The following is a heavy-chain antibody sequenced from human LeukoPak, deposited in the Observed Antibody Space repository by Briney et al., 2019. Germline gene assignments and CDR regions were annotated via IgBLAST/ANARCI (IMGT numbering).Heavy chain of an antibody. CDR3: ARDRMGIDY. V-gene: IGHV3-7*01. Sequence: GGSLRLSCAVSGFSITNYWMTWVRQAPGKGLEWVANIKGDGSEKYYVDSVKGRFTVSRDNAKNSLYLQMNSLRAEDTAVYYCARDRMGIDYWGQGTLVTVSS. CDR2: IKGDGSEK. J-gene: IGHJ4*02. D-gene: IGHD1-26*01. CDR1: GFSITNYW.